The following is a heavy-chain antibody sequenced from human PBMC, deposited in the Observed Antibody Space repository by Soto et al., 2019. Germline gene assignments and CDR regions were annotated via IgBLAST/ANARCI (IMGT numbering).Heavy chain of an antibody. CDR2: IIPIFGTA. J-gene: IGHJ4*02. CDR3: ARESRYCSGGSCYFLPGIDY. V-gene: IGHV1-69*12. CDR1: GGTFRSYA. Sequence: QVQLVQSGAEVKKPGSSVKVSCKASGGTFRSYAISWVRQAPGQGLEWMGGIIPIFGTANYAQKFQGRVTITADESTSTAYMDLSVLRSEDTAVYYCARESRYCSGGSCYFLPGIDYWGQGTLVTVSS. D-gene: IGHD2-15*01.